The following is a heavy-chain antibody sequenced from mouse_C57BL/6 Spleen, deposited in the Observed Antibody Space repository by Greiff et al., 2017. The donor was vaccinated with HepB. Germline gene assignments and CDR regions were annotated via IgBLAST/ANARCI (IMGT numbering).Heavy chain of an antibody. CDR1: GYTFTSYW. CDR2: IDPSDSET. V-gene: IGHV1-52*01. D-gene: IGHD2-2*01. Sequence: VQLQQSGAELVRPGSSVKLSCKASGYTFTSYWMHWVKQRPIQGLEWIGNIDPSDSETHYNQKFKDKATLTVDKSSSTAYMQLSSLTSEDSAVFSCASGGLGVTGDYWGQGTALTVAS. CDR3: ASGGLGVTGDY. J-gene: IGHJ2*01.